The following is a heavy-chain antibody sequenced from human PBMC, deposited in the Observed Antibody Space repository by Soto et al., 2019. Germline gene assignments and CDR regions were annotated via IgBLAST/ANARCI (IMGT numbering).Heavy chain of an antibody. V-gene: IGHV3-30*18. Sequence: QVQLVESGGGVVQPGRSLRLSCAASGFTFSSYGMHWVRQAPGKGLEWVAVISYDGSNKYYADSVKGRFTISRDNSKNTLYLKMNSLRAEDTAVYYCAKDRVGAIAYGGQGTLVTVSS. D-gene: IGHD1-26*01. CDR1: GFTFSSYG. J-gene: IGHJ4*02. CDR3: AKDRVGAIAY. CDR2: ISYDGSNK.